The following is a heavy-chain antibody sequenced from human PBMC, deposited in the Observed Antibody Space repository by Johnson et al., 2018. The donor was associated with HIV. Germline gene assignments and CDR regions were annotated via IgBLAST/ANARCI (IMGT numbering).Heavy chain of an antibody. D-gene: IGHD3-10*01. V-gene: IGHV3-33*01. CDR2: IWFDGSNK. CDR1: GFTFSSYG. J-gene: IGHJ3*02. Sequence: QVQLVESGGGVVQPGRSLRLSCAASGFTFSSYGMHWVRQAPGKGLEWVAVIWFDGSNKYYADSVKGRFTISRDNSKSTLYLQMNSLRAEDTAVYYCARLEDRGRGAFDIWGQGTMVTVSS. CDR3: ARLEDRGRGAFDI.